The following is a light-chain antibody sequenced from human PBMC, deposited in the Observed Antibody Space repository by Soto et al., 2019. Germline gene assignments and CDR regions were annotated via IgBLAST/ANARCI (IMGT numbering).Light chain of an antibody. CDR1: QSISSY. CDR2: AAS. CDR3: QESYSTPLPDT. V-gene: IGKV1-39*01. Sequence: DIQMTQSPSSLSASVGDRVTITCRASQSISSYLNWYQQKPGKAPTLLIYAASSLQSGVPSRFSGSGSGTDFTSAISSMQPEDVVAYYCQESYSTPLPDTFGQETKLEIK. J-gene: IGKJ2*01.